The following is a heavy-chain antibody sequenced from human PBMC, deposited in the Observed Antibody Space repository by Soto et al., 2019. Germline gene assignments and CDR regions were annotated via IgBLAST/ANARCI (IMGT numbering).Heavy chain of an antibody. V-gene: IGHV3-23*01. CDR1: GFTFSSYA. D-gene: IGHD1-26*01. CDR2: IGASGAGT. J-gene: IGHJ4*02. CDR3: ALRKTGSYFDY. Sequence: EVQLLESGGALVQPGGSLRLSCAASGFTFSSYAMSWVRQAPGKGLEWVSGIGASGAGTYYADSVKGRFIISRDNSKNTLHLQMNSLRAEDTAVYYCALRKTGSYFDYGGQGTLVTVSS.